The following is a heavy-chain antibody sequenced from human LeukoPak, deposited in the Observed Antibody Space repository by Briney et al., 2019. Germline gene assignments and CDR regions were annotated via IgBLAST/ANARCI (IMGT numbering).Heavy chain of an antibody. D-gene: IGHD2-21*02. CDR1: GFTFSSYE. J-gene: IGHJ4*02. CDR2: LSSSGSTI. CDR3: AREPYCGGDCYPFYFDY. Sequence: GGSLRLSCAASGFTFSSYEMNWVRQAPGKGLEWVSYLSSSGSTIYYADSVKGRFTISRDNAKNSLYLQMNSLRAEDTAVYYCAREPYCGGDCYPFYFDYWGQGTLVTVSS. V-gene: IGHV3-48*03.